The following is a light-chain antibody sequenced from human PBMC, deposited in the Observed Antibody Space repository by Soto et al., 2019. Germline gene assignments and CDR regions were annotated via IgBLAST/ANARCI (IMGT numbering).Light chain of an antibody. Sequence: DIVMTQSPLSLAVTPGAPASISCRSSQILLHSNGYKYLTWYQQKQGKAPKXLIYEASNLESGVPSRFSGSVSGTEGTITIGGLQNDDGSTYYCQQFNSYTITFGQGTRLEIK. J-gene: IGKJ5*01. CDR2: EAS. CDR3: QQFNSYTIT. CDR1: QILLHSNGYKY. V-gene: IGKV2-28*01.